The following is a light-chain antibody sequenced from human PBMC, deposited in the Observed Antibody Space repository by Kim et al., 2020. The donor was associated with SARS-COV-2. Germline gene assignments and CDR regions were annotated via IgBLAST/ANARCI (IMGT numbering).Light chain of an antibody. J-gene: IGKJ5*01. CDR2: DAS. Sequence: DIQMTQSPSQLSASIGDTDTMTCRASQTIGKSVNWYQQKPGRAPNIVIFDASSLETGVPSRFSGSVSGVDFTLTISSLQPDDLGTYYCQQSFTTPLTFGQGTRLEIK. CDR3: QQSFTTPLT. CDR1: QTIGKS. V-gene: IGKV1-39*01.